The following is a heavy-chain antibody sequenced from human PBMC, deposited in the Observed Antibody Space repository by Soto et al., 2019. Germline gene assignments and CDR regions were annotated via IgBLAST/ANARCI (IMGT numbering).Heavy chain of an antibody. J-gene: IGHJ4*02. Sequence: GGSLRLSCAASGFTFSSYAMSWVRQAPGKGLEWVSAISGSGGSTYYADSVKGRFTISRDNSKNTLYLQMNSLRAEDTAVYYCAKGGFFFDGNLESVPLDYWGQGTLVTVSS. CDR3: AKGGFFFDGNLESVPLDY. CDR1: GFTFSSYA. D-gene: IGHD3-3*01. CDR2: ISGSGGST. V-gene: IGHV3-23*01.